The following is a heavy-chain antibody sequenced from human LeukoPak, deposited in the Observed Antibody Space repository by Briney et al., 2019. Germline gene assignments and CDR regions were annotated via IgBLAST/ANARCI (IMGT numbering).Heavy chain of an antibody. J-gene: IGHJ3*02. V-gene: IGHV3-21*01. CDR3: ARSVVPAAIGI. CDR2: ISSSSTYI. D-gene: IGHD2-2*02. CDR1: GFTFSSYS. Sequence: GGSLRLSCAVSGFTFSSYSMNWVRQAPGKGLEWVSSISSSSTYIYSADSVKGRFTISRDNAKNTLYLQMNSLRAEDTAVYYCARSVVPAAIGIWGQGTMVTVSS.